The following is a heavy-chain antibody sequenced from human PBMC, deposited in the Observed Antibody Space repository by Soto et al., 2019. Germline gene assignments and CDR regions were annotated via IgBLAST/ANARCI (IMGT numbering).Heavy chain of an antibody. CDR3: ARSPYSSGLYGY. J-gene: IGHJ4*02. V-gene: IGHV1-18*01. Sequence: QVHLVQSGAEVKKPGASVKFSCKASGYTFTSYGISWVRQDPGQGLEWMGWISAYNGNTNDAKKLQGRVTMTTDTSTSTAYMELRSLRSDDTAGYYCARSPYSSGLYGYWGQGTLVPVS. D-gene: IGHD6-19*01. CDR1: GYTFTSYG. CDR2: ISAYNGNT.